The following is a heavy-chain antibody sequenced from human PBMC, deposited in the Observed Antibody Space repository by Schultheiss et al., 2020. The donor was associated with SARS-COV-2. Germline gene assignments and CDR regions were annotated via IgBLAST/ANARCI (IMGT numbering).Heavy chain of an antibody. CDR3: TTETPFWSGYYGGGDAFDI. CDR2: ISSSSSYI. Sequence: GGSLRLSCAASGFTVSSNYMSWVRQAPGKGLEWVSSISSSSSYIYYADSVKGRFTISRDNSKNTLYLQMNSLRAEDTAVYYCTTETPFWSGYYGGGDAFDIWGQGTMVTVSS. D-gene: IGHD3-3*01. J-gene: IGHJ3*02. CDR1: GFTVSSNY. V-gene: IGHV3-21*03.